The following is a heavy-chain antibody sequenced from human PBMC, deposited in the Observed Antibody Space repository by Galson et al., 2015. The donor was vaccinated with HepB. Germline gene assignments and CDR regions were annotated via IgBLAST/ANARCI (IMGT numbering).Heavy chain of an antibody. CDR3: ARGYPRAFDY. V-gene: IGHV6-1*01. CDR1: GDSVSSISAA. CDR2: TYYRSKWYN. J-gene: IGHJ4*02. D-gene: IGHD2-15*01. Sequence: CAISGDSVSSISAAWNWIRQSPSGGLEWLGRTYYRSKWYNDYALSVKSRITINPDTSKNQFSLQLNSVTPEDTAVYYCARGYPRAFDYWGQGTLVTVSS.